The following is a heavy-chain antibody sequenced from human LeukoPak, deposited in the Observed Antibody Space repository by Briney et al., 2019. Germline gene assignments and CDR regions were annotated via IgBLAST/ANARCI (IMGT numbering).Heavy chain of an antibody. CDR1: GLTVSSSH. Sequence: GGSLRLSCAVSGLTVSSSHMSWVRQAPGKGLEWVSTITTSGDGTSYADSVKGRFTISRDNSKKTLYLQMNSLRAEDTALYFCAKRITTYFDYWGLGTLVTVSS. J-gene: IGHJ4*02. V-gene: IGHV3-23*01. D-gene: IGHD2/OR15-2a*01. CDR2: ITTSGDGT. CDR3: AKRITTYFDY.